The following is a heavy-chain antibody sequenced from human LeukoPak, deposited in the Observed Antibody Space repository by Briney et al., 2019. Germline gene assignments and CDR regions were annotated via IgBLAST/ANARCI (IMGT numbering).Heavy chain of an antibody. CDR1: GYTFTSYY. J-gene: IGHJ6*04. V-gene: IGHV1-46*01. D-gene: IGHD3-9*01. Sequence: ASVKVSCKASGYTFTSYYMHWVRQAPGQGLEWMGIINPSGGSTSYAQKFQGRVTMTRDTSTSTVYMELSSLRSEDTAVYYCARGKRINYDILTGYYWYYYYYGMDVWGKGTTVTVSS. CDR3: ARGKRINYDILTGYYWYYYYYGMDV. CDR2: INPSGGST.